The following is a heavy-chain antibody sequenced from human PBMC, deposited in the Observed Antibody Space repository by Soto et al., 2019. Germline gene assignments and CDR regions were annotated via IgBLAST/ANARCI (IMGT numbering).Heavy chain of an antibody. V-gene: IGHV3-23*01. CDR1: GFTFSSYA. CDR2: ISGSGGST. CDR3: AKAKGRYYYDSSGYFDY. Sequence: VGSLRLSCAASGFTFSSYAMSWVRQAPGKGLEWASAISGSGGSTYYADSVKGRFTISRDNSKNTLYLQMNSLRAEDTAVYYCAKAKGRYYYDSSGYFDYWGQGTLVTVSS. J-gene: IGHJ4*02. D-gene: IGHD3-22*01.